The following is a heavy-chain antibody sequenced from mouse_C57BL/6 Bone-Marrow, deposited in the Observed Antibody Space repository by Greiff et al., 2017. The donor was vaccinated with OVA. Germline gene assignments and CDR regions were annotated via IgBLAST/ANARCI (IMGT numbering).Heavy chain of an antibody. V-gene: IGHV14-4*01. Sequence: VQLQQSGAELVRPGASVKLSCTASGFNIKDDYMNWVKQTPEKGLAWLGWIDTENGDTEYASQFQGKATIKADTSANTAYLQLSSLTSEDTAGYYCTTGYGSDYWGQGTTLTVSS. D-gene: IGHD1-1*01. CDR2: IDTENGDT. CDR1: GFNIKDDY. J-gene: IGHJ2*01. CDR3: TTGYGSDY.